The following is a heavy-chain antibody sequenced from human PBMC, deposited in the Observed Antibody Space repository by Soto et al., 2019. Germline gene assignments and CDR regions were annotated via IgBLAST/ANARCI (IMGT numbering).Heavy chain of an antibody. CDR3: ARGVSAGVDY. CDR1: GYSFTSLD. D-gene: IGHD1-26*01. V-gene: IGHV1-8*01. Sequence: ASVKVSCKASGYSFTSLDSNWVRQTAGQGLEWMGWMQPSTGRTGYAQKFQGRVTMTRDTSINTAYMELTTLTSDDTAFYYCARGVSAGVDYWGQGTLVTLSS. CDR2: MQPSTGRT. J-gene: IGHJ4*01.